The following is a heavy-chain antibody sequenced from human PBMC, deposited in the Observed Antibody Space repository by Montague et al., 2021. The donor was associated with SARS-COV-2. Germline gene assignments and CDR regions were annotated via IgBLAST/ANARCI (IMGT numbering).Heavy chain of an antibody. CDR2: IYYSGST. CDR3: ASPTYYYDSSGSDAFDI. CDR1: GGSISSYY. J-gene: IGHJ3*02. Sequence: SETLSLTCTVSGGSISSYYWGWIRQPPGKGLEWIGSIYYSGSTYYNPSLKSRVIISVDTSKNQFSLKLSSVTAADTAVYYCASPTYYYDSSGSDAFDIWGQGTMVTVSS. V-gene: IGHV4-39*01. D-gene: IGHD3-22*01.